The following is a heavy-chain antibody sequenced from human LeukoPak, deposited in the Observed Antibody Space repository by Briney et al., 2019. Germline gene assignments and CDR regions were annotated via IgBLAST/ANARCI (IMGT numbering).Heavy chain of an antibody. D-gene: IGHD6-13*01. J-gene: IGHJ1*01. V-gene: IGHV3-23*01. CDR2: ISASGGST. Sequence: PGGSLRLSCAATGFTFSSYAMSWVRQAPGKGLEWVSAISASGGSTDYADSVKGRFTISRDNSKNTLYLQMNSLRAEDTAVYYCTKEVSFRAAAGTLEYFQHWGQGTLVTVSS. CDR1: GFTFSSYA. CDR3: TKEVSFRAAAGTLEYFQH.